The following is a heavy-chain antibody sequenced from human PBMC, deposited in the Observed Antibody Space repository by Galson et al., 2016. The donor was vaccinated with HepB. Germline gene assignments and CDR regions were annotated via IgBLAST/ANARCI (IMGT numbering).Heavy chain of an antibody. CDR2: IYSGGER. CDR3: GRNVPFN. V-gene: IGHV3-53*01. J-gene: IGHJ4*02. Sequence: SLRLSCAASGFTVTNNYIIWVRQAPGKGLEWVSLIYSGGERRYADSVKGRFTISRDNSTNTVYLQMNSLRVEDTAMYYCGRNVPFNWGQGTLVTVSS. CDR1: GFTVTNNY.